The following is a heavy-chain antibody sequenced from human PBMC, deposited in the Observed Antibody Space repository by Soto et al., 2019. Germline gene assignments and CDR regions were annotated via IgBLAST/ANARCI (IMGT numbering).Heavy chain of an antibody. CDR3: ARERVGGATDEQVY. J-gene: IGHJ4*02. CDR1: GFTFSSYA. CDR2: ISYDGSNK. V-gene: IGHV3-30-3*01. Sequence: QVQLVESGGGVVQPGRSLRLSCAASGFTFSSYAMHWVRQAPGKGLEWVAVISYDGSNKYYADSVKGRFTISRDNSKNTLYLQMNSLRAEDTAVYYCARERVGGATDEQVYWGQGTLVTVSS. D-gene: IGHD1-26*01.